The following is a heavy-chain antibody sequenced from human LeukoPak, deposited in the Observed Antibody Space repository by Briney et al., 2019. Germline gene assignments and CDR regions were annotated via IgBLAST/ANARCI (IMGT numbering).Heavy chain of an antibody. V-gene: IGHV3-30*01. CDR1: GFNFSSYA. CDR2: ISYDGSNK. J-gene: IGHJ6*03. CDR3: ARVGAYGTYYDYYMDV. D-gene: IGHD3-16*01. Sequence: HPGGSLRLSCAASGFNFSSYAMHWVRLAPGKGLEWVAVISYDGSNKYYADSVKGRFTISRDNSKNTLYPQMNSLRAEDTAVYYCARVGAYGTYYDYYMDVWGKGTTVTVSS.